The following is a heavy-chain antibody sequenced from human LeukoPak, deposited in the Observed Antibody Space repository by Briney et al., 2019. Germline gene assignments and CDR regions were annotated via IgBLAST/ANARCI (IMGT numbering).Heavy chain of an antibody. CDR1: GFTFSSYG. CDR3: VREGPLYSSTWYGDY. V-gene: IGHV3-33*01. J-gene: IGHJ4*02. CDR2: IWYDGTNK. Sequence: PGRSLRLSCAASGFTFSSYGMDWVRQAPGKGLEWVAVIWYDGTNKYYADSVKGRFTISRDNSKNTLDLQMNSLRVEDTAVYYCVREGPLYSSTWYGDYWGQGTLVTVSS. D-gene: IGHD6-13*01.